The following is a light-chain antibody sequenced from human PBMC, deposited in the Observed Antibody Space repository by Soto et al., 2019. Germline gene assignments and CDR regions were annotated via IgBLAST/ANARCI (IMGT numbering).Light chain of an antibody. CDR1: QSVSSY. CDR2: DAS. Sequence: EIVLTQSLATLSLSPGERATLSCRASQSVSSYLAWYQQKPGQAPRLLIYDASNRATGIPARFSGSGSGTDFTLTISSLEPEDFAVYYCQQRSNWPRYTFGQGTKLEI. V-gene: IGKV3-11*01. CDR3: QQRSNWPRYT. J-gene: IGKJ2*01.